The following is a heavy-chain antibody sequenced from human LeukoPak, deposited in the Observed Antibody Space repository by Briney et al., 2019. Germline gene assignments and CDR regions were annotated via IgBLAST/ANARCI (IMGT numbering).Heavy chain of an antibody. V-gene: IGHV4-59*01. J-gene: IGHJ6*03. Sequence: PSETLSLTCTVSGGSISSYYWSWIRQPPGKGLEWIGYIYYSGSTNYNPSLKSRVTISVDTSKNQCSLKLSSVTAADTAVYYCARDSIAARFLGYMDVWGKGTTVTVSS. CDR2: IYYSGST. CDR1: GGSISSYY. CDR3: ARDSIAARFLGYMDV. D-gene: IGHD6-6*01.